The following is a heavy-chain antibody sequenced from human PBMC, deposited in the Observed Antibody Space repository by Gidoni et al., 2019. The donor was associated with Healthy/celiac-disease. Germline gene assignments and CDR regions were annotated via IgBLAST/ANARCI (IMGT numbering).Heavy chain of an antibody. V-gene: IGHV4-59*01. CDR1: GGSISSYY. J-gene: IGHJ4*02. CDR2: IYYSGST. CDR3: ARGPRIYYFDY. Sequence: QVQLQESGPGLVKPSETLSLTCTVSGGSISSYYWSWIRQPPGKGLEWIGYIYYSGSTNYNPSLKSRVTISVDTSKNQFSLKLSSVTAADTAVYYCARGPRIYYFDYWGQGTLVTVSS.